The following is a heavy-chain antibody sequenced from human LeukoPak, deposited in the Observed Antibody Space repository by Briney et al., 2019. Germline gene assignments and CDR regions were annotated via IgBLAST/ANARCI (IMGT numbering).Heavy chain of an antibody. Sequence: PGGSLRPSCAASGFTFSSYEMIWVRQAPGKGLEWVSYISSNGSIIYYADSLKGRFTISRDNAKNSLYLQMSSLRAEDTAVYYCARDGQRWPIYYWGQGTLVTVSS. CDR2: ISSNGSII. D-gene: IGHD6-19*01. V-gene: IGHV3-48*03. CDR1: GFTFSSYE. CDR3: ARDGQRWPIYY. J-gene: IGHJ4*02.